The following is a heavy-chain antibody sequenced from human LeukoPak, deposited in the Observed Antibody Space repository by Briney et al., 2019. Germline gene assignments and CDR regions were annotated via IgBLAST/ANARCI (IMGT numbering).Heavy chain of an antibody. J-gene: IGHJ4*02. CDR1: GVIFNTYS. Sequence: GGSLRLSCAASGVIFNTYSMNWVRQAPGKGLEWVSYIGSGGSPIYYADSVRGRFSISRDNAKNSLYLQMSSLRAEDTAVYYCARVRYNSGYIFDYWGQGALVTVSS. CDR2: IGSGGSPI. V-gene: IGHV3-48*04. CDR3: ARVRYNSGYIFDY. D-gene: IGHD5-18*01.